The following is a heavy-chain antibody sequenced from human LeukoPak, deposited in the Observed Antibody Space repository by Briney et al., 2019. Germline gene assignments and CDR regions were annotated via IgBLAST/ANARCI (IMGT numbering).Heavy chain of an antibody. Sequence: GGSLRLSCAASRFTFSTYGMHWVRQVPGKGLEWVAFIRYDGRDKYYADSMKGRFTISRDNSKNTLYLQMNSLRAEDTAMYYCAKDPGADDKHLDYWGQGTLVTVSS. J-gene: IGHJ4*02. CDR3: AKDPGADDKHLDY. V-gene: IGHV3-30*02. CDR1: RFTFSTYG. D-gene: IGHD3-10*01. CDR2: IRYDGRDK.